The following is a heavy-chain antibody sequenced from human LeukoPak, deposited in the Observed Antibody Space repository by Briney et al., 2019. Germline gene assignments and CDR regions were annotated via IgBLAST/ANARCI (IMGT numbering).Heavy chain of an antibody. J-gene: IGHJ4*02. CDR3: ARFSGYISSWHELDY. Sequence: GGSLRLSCAASGFTFSTHSMNWVRQAPGKGLEWVSYISTTGSTIYYADSVKGRFTVARDDAKTSLYLQMNSLRDDDTAVYYCARFSGYISSWHELDYWGQGTLVSVSS. V-gene: IGHV3-48*02. CDR1: GFTFSTHS. CDR2: ISTTGSTI. D-gene: IGHD6-13*01.